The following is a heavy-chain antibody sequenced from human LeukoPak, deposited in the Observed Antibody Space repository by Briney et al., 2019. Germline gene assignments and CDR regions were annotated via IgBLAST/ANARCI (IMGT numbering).Heavy chain of an antibody. V-gene: IGHV4-59*01. CDR1: RGSISNFY. CDR2: ISYSGST. J-gene: IGHJ4*02. Sequence: PSETLSLTCTVSRGSISNFYWSWIRQPPGKGLEWIGYISYSGSTKYNPSLKSRVVISVDTSKNQCSCKLTAVTAADTALYYCARIRYGSGSYALTFFDYWGQGTLVTVSS. CDR3: ARIRYGSGSYALTFFDY. D-gene: IGHD3-10*01.